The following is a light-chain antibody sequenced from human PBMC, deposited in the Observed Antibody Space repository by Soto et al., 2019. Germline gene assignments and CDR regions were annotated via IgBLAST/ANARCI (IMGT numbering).Light chain of an antibody. CDR2: EGS. CDR1: SSDVGSYNL. Sequence: QSALTQPASVSGSPGQSITISCTGTSSDVGSYNLVSWYQQHPGKAPKLMIYEGSKRPSGVSNRFSGSKSDNTASLTISGLQAEDEADYYCCSYAGSSTFGVFGGGTKLTVL. J-gene: IGLJ3*02. CDR3: CSYAGSSTFGV. V-gene: IGLV2-23*03.